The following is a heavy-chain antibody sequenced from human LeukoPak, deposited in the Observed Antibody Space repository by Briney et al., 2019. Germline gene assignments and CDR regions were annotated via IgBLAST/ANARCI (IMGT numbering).Heavy chain of an antibody. J-gene: IGHJ6*03. D-gene: IGHD1-26*01. V-gene: IGHV4-4*07. CDR1: GGPHCIYY. Sequence: SETLSLPCSVSGGPHCIYYWRWLRQPAGEALGWLGRIYTSGSNNYNPSLKSRVTMSVDTSKNQFSLKLSSVTAADTAVYYCARDEYSGSYYGYYYYMAVWGKETTVTVS. CDR2: IYTSGSN. CDR3: ARDEYSGSYYGYYYYMAV.